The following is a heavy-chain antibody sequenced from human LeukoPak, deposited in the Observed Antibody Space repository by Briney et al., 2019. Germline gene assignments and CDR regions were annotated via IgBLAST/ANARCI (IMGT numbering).Heavy chain of an antibody. V-gene: IGHV4-59*01. CDR3: ARVKGDYSFDY. Sequence: PSETLSLTCTVSGASISSYYWSWIRQPPGKGLEWIGYIYYSGSTNYNPSLKSRVTISVDTSKNQFSLKLSPVTAANTAMYYCARVKGDYSFDYWGQGTLVTVSS. J-gene: IGHJ4*02. D-gene: IGHD4-17*01. CDR1: GASISSYY. CDR2: IYYSGST.